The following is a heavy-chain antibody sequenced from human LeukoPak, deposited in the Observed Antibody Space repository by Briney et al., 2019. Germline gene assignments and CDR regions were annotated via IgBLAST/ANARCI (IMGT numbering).Heavy chain of an antibody. CDR3: AKDKGSSSWYYYYGMDV. D-gene: IGHD6-13*01. CDR2: ISWNSGSI. CDR1: GFTFDDYA. Sequence: GGSLRLSCAASGFTFDDYAMHWVRQAPGKGLGWVSGISWNSGSIGYADSVKGRFTISRDNAKNSLYLQMNSLRAEDTALYYCAKDKGSSSWYYYYGMDVWGQGTTVTVSS. J-gene: IGHJ6*02. V-gene: IGHV3-9*01.